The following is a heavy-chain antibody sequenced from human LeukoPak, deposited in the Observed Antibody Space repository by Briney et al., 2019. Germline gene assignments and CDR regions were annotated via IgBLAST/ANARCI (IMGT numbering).Heavy chain of an antibody. J-gene: IGHJ2*01. V-gene: IGHV1-2*02. CDR3: AREPHYDLLTGYALGYLDL. Sequence: GASMKVSCKTSGYTFTDYYMHWVRQAPGQGLEWMGWINSNSGDTNYAQKFQGRVTMTRDTSISTAYMELSRLRSDDTAVYYCAREPHYDLLTGYALGYLDLWGRGTCSLSPQ. CDR1: GYTFTDYY. D-gene: IGHD3-9*01. CDR2: INSNSGDT.